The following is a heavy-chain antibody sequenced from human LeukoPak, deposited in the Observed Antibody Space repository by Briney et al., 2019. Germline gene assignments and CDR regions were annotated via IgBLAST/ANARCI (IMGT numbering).Heavy chain of an antibody. CDR3: AKDQQWLGVEYFQH. CDR2: ISGSGGST. Sequence: GGSLRLSCAASGFTFSSYAMHWVRQAPGKGLEWVSAISGSGGSTYYADSVKGRFTISRDNSKNTLYLQMNSLRAEDTAVYYCAKDQQWLGVEYFQHWGQGTLVTVSS. D-gene: IGHD6-19*01. V-gene: IGHV3-23*01. CDR1: GFTFSSYA. J-gene: IGHJ1*01.